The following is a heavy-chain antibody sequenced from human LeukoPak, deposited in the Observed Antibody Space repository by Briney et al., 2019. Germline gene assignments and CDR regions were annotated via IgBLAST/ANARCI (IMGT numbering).Heavy chain of an antibody. J-gene: IGHJ4*02. Sequence: SETLSLTCSVSGYSISSGYFGAWIRQTPEKGLEGIGSISHSGNTYYTPSLKSRVSISVDTSKNQVSLKVSSVTAADRAVYYCARLRNFDNVYAFDYWGQGTLVTVSS. D-gene: IGHD3-9*01. CDR2: ISHSGNT. CDR1: GYSISSGYF. CDR3: ARLRNFDNVYAFDY. V-gene: IGHV4-38-2*02.